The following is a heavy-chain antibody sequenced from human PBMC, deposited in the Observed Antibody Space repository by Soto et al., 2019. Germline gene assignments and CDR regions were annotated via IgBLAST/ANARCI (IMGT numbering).Heavy chain of an antibody. D-gene: IGHD2-2*01. J-gene: IGHJ6*02. CDR3: ARVVPAAMYYYYGMDV. Sequence: QVQLVESGGGVVQPGRSLRLSCAASGFTFSTYAMHWVRQAPGKGLEWVSVLTYDGSNKYYADSVKGRFTISRDNSKNTLYLNMNSLRAEDTDVYYCARVVPAAMYYYYGMDVWGQGTTVTVSS. CDR1: GFTFSTYA. CDR2: LTYDGSNK. V-gene: IGHV3-30*03.